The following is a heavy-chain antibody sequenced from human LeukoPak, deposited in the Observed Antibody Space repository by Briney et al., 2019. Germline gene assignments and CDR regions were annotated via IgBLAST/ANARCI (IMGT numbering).Heavy chain of an antibody. CDR2: ISAYNGHT. J-gene: IGHJ4*02. V-gene: IGHV1-18*01. CDR1: GYTFTSYA. CDR3: ARGFPPRRNYDSSGYYSYYFDY. D-gene: IGHD3-22*01. Sequence: ASVKVSCKASGYTFTSYAMNWVRQAPGQGLEWMGWISAYNGHTKYPQKLLGRVTMTTDTSTSTAYMELRSLRSDDTAVYYCARGFPPRRNYDSSGYYSYYFDYWGQGTLVTVSS.